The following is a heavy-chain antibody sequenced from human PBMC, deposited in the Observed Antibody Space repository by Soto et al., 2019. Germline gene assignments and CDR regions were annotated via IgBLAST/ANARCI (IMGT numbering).Heavy chain of an antibody. J-gene: IGHJ6*02. CDR3: AREKWPQFSFYYGLDV. D-gene: IGHD2-8*01. V-gene: IGHV3-7*01. CDR2: IKQTGDEK. CDR1: GFSFSSYW. Sequence: GGSLRLSCVASGFSFSSYWMSWVRQAPGKGLEWVANIKQTGDEKFYVDSVKGRFTISRDNAKNSLYLEMNSLKAEDTAVYYCAREKWPQFSFYYGLDVWGRGTTVTVSS.